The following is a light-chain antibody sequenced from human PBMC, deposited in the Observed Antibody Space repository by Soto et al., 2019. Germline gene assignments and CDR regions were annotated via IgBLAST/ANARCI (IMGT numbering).Light chain of an antibody. CDR3: HQYDSWT. CDR2: GAS. Sequence: EIVMTQSPATLSVSPGERATLSCRASQSISSDVAWYQQKPGQAPRLLIFGASTRAPGIPDRFSGSGSGTDFTLTISKLEPEDFAVYYCHQYDSWTFGQGTKVDIK. V-gene: IGKV3D-15*01. CDR1: QSISSD. J-gene: IGKJ1*01.